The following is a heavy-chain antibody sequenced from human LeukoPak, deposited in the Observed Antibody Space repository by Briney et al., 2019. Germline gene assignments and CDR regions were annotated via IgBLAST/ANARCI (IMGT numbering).Heavy chain of an antibody. CDR3: ARRRHYYGSGSVYFGY. CDR2: IKLDGSEK. CDR1: GFTFSRYW. D-gene: IGHD3-10*01. V-gene: IGHV3-7*01. Sequence: GGSLRLSCAASGFTFSRYWMTWVRQAPGKVLEWVANIKLDGSEKYYVDSVKGRFTISRDNAKNSLYLQMNSLRAEDSAVYYCARRRHYYGSGSVYFGYWGQGTLVTVSS. J-gene: IGHJ4*02.